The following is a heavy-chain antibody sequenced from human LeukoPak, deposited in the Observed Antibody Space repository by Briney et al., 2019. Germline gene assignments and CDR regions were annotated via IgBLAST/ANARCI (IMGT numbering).Heavy chain of an antibody. CDR2: ISAYNGNT. Sequence: GASVKVSCKASGYTSTGYYMHWVRQAPGQGLEWMGWISAYNGNTNYAQKLQGRVTMTTDTSTSTAYMELRSLRSDDTAVYYCARYYLNYYDSSGYLYYFDYWGQGTLVTVSS. D-gene: IGHD3-22*01. J-gene: IGHJ4*02. CDR3: ARYYLNYYDSSGYLYYFDY. V-gene: IGHV1-18*04. CDR1: GYTSTGYY.